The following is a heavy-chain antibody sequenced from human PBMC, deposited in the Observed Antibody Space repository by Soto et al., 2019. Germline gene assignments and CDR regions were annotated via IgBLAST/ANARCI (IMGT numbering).Heavy chain of an antibody. V-gene: IGHV3-23*01. Sequence: GGSLRLSCAASGFTFSSYAMSWVRQAPGKGLEWVSAISGSGGSTYYADSVKGGFTISRDNSKNTLYLQMNSPRAEDTAVYYCAKNSLGGYDFWSGYTVGWFDPWGQGTLVTVSS. D-gene: IGHD3-3*01. CDR2: ISGSGGST. J-gene: IGHJ5*02. CDR1: GFTFSSYA. CDR3: AKNSLGGYDFWSGYTVGWFDP.